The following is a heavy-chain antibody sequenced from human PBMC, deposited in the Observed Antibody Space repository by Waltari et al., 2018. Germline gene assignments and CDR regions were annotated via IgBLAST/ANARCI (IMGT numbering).Heavy chain of an antibody. Sequence: QLQLQESGPGLVKPSETLSLTCAVSGGSISSNNYYWDWIRQPPGKGLEWFGSIYYSGSTYYNPSLKSRVTISVDTSKNHFSLKLGSVTAADTSLYYCARHSAYAGTGYYYGMDVWGQGTTVTVSS. D-gene: IGHD6-13*01. J-gene: IGHJ6*02. CDR1: GGSISSNNYY. V-gene: IGHV4-39*01. CDR3: ARHSAYAGTGYYYGMDV. CDR2: IYYSGST.